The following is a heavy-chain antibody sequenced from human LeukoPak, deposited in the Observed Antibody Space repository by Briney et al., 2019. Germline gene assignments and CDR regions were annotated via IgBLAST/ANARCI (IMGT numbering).Heavy chain of an antibody. CDR3: ATEPESGYDYAFDY. CDR2: FDPEDGET. D-gene: IGHD5-12*01. V-gene: IGHV1-24*01. CDR1: GYTLTELS. J-gene: IGHJ4*02. Sequence: ASVKVSCKVSGYTLTELSMHWVRQAPGKGLEWMGGFDPEDGETIYAQKFQGRVTMSEDTSTDTAYMELSSLRSEDTAVYYCATEPESGYDYAFDYWGQGTLVTVSS.